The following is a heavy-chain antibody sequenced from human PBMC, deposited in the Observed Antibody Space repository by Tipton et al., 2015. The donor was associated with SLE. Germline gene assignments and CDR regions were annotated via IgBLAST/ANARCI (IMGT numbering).Heavy chain of an antibody. CDR3: ASHGQTFLS. CDR1: GYTFIGYY. J-gene: IGHJ5*02. CDR2: SIPSSGDT. D-gene: IGHD3-16*01. Sequence: QSGPEVKKPGASVKVSCKASGYTFIGYYIHWVRQAPGQGLEWMAWSIPSSGDTKYAQKFQGRVTLTDDTSTSTSFMGMSGLKSDDTAVYYCASHGQTFLSWGQGTLVTVSS. V-gene: IGHV1-2*02.